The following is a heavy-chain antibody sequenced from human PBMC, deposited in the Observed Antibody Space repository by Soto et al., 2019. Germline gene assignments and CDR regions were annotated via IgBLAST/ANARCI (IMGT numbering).Heavy chain of an antibody. Sequence: SGPTLVNPTQTLTLTCTFSGFSLSTSGMRVSWIRQPPGKALEWLARIDWDDDKFYSTSLKTRLTISKDTSKNQVVLTMTNMDPVDTATYYCAGGYYHGGGYGMDVSGQGTTVTFSS. D-gene: IGHD3-22*01. CDR1: GFSLSTSGMR. CDR2: IDWDDDK. J-gene: IGHJ6*02. CDR3: AGGYYHGGGYGMDV. V-gene: IGHV2-70*04.